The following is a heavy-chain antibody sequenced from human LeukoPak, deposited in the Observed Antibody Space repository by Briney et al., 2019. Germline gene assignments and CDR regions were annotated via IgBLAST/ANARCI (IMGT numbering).Heavy chain of an antibody. CDR1: GFTFSSYW. CDR2: IKQDGSEK. Sequence: GGSLRLSCAASGFTFSSYWMSWVRQAPGKGLEWVANIKQDGSEKYYVDSVKGRFTISRDNAKNSLYLQMNSLRAEDTAVYYCARGYYDSSGLLDYWGQGTLVTVSS. J-gene: IGHJ4*02. V-gene: IGHV3-7*01. D-gene: IGHD3-22*01. CDR3: ARGYYDSSGLLDY.